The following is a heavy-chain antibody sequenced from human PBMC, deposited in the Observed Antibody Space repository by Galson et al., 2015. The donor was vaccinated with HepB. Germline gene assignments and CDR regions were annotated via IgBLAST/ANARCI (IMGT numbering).Heavy chain of an antibody. D-gene: IGHD3-22*01. CDR2: THYRSKWGN. CDR3: ARGHYFDSSGAYYFDY. CDR1: GDSVSSNRAA. V-gene: IGHV6-1*01. Sequence: CAISGDSVSSNRAAWNWFRQSPLRGLEWLGRTHYRSKWGNDYAVSVRSRVTMNPDTSKNQFSLQLNSVTPEDTAVYYCARGHYFDSSGAYYFDYWGQGTLVTVSS. J-gene: IGHJ4*02.